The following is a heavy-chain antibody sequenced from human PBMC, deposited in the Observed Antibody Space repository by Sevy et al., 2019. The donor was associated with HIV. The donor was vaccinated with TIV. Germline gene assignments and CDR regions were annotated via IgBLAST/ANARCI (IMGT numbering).Heavy chain of an antibody. V-gene: IGHV3-30-3*01. J-gene: IGHJ1*01. CDR3: ALERLSSDVAEYFQN. CDR2: ISYDGINK. D-gene: IGHD1-1*01. Sequence: GSLRLSCATSGFTFSSYSMHWVRQAPGKGLEWVATISYDGINKHYAGSVKGRFTISRDNFKNSLSLQMNSLRAEDTAVYFCALERLSSDVAEYFQNWGQGTLVTVSS. CDR1: GFTFSSYS.